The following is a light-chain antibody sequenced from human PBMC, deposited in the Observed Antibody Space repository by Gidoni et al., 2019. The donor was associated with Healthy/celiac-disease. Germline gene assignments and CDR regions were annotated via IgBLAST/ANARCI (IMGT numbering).Light chain of an antibody. V-gene: IGKV4-1*01. CDR2: WAS. Sequence: DIVMTQSPDSLAVSLGERATINCKSSQSVLYSSNNKNYLAWYQQKPGQPPKLLIYWASTRESGVPDRFSGSGSGTDFTLTISSLQAEDVAVYYCQQYYSTPQNSFGQXTKLEIK. CDR3: QQYYSTPQNS. J-gene: IGKJ2*03. CDR1: QSVLYSSNNKNY.